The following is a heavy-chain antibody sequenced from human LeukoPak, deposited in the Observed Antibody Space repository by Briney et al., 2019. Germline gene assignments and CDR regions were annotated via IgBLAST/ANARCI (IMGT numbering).Heavy chain of an antibody. CDR3: ARVREASKEVTGALDY. CDR1: GFSFSDYY. CDR2: ISNSGDTI. V-gene: IGHV3-11*04. J-gene: IGHJ4*02. Sequence: GGSLRLSCAVSGFSFSDYYMSWIRQTPGMGLEWVSYISNSGDTIYYADSVKGRFTISRDNAKNSLYLQMNSLRAEDTAVYYCARVREASKEVTGALDYWGQGTLVTVSS. D-gene: IGHD2-21*02.